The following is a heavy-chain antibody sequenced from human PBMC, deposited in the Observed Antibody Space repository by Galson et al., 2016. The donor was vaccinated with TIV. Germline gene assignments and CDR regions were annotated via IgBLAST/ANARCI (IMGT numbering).Heavy chain of an antibody. Sequence: SLRLSCAASGFSFPNAWMSWVRQPPGKGLEWVGRIRSIFDGETTAYAAPVEGRFTISRDDSKDTLYLQMSSLKTEDTGVYYCVTLTAVLRYSDWGDPSDWGQGTLVTVSS. D-gene: IGHD3-9*01. CDR1: GFSFPNAW. V-gene: IGHV3-15*01. J-gene: IGHJ4*02. CDR3: VTLTAVLRYSDWGDPSD. CDR2: IRSIFDGETT.